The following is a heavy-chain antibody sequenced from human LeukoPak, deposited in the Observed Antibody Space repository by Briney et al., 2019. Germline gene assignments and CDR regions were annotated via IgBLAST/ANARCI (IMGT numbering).Heavy chain of an antibody. CDR2: IYAGGNT. D-gene: IGHD3-10*01. CDR1: GGSVSSGNYY. CDR3: ARRGDV. J-gene: IGHJ6*02. V-gene: IGHV4-61*02. Sequence: SETLSLTCTVSGGSVSSGNYYWNWIRQPAGKGLEWIGAIYAGGNTDYNPSLKGRITVLLDTSKNQFSLKLTSVTAADTAVYYCARRGDVWGQGTTVTVSS.